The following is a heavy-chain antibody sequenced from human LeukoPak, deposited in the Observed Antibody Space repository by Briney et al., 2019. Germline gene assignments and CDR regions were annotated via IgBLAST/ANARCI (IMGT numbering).Heavy chain of an antibody. Sequence: GASVKVSCKASGGTFTSYAISWVRQAPGQGLEWMGGIIPIFGTANYAQKFQGRVTITADKSTSTAYMELSSLRSEDTAVYYCAKAYYYYDSSGYLSNDAFDIWGQGTMVTVSS. J-gene: IGHJ3*02. D-gene: IGHD3-22*01. V-gene: IGHV1-69*06. CDR1: GGTFTSYA. CDR3: AKAYYYYDSSGYLSNDAFDI. CDR2: IIPIFGTA.